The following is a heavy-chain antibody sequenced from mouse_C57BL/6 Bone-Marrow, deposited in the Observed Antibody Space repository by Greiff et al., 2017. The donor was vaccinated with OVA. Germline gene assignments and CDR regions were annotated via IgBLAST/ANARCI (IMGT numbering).Heavy chain of an antibody. Sequence: EVQRVESGGGLVKPGGSLKLSCAASGFTFSDYGMHWVRQAPEKGLEWVAYISSGSSTIYYADTVKGRFTISRDNAKNTLFLQMTSLRSEDTAMYYCARPLYGNYPWFAYWGQGTLVTVSA. CDR3: ARPLYGNYPWFAY. J-gene: IGHJ3*01. V-gene: IGHV5-17*01. D-gene: IGHD2-1*01. CDR2: ISSGSSTI. CDR1: GFTFSDYG.